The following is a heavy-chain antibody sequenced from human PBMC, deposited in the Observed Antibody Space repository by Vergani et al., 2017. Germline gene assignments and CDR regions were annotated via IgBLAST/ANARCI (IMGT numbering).Heavy chain of an antibody. CDR1: GGSFSGYY. D-gene: IGHD2-2*01. CDR2: INHSGSP. Sequence: QVQLQQWGAGLLKPSETLSLTCAVYGGSFSGYYWSWIRQPPGKGLEWIGEINHSGSPNYNPSLKSRVTISVDTSKNQFSLKLSSVTAADTAVYYCARSLSTNPEAFDIWGQGTMVTVSS. J-gene: IGHJ3*02. CDR3: ARSLSTNPEAFDI. V-gene: IGHV4-34*01.